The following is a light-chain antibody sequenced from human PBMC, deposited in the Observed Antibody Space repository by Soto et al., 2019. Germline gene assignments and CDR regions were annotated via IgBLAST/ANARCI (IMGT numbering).Light chain of an antibody. CDR3: QQYGGSPYT. J-gene: IGKJ2*01. V-gene: IGKV3-20*01. CDR2: GAS. Sequence: EIVLTQSPGTLSLSPGERATLSCRASQSVSSTYLAWYQQKPGQAPRLLIYGASSRATGIPDRFSGSASGTDLTLTITRLEPEDFAVYYCQQYGGSPYTFGQGTKLEIK. CDR1: QSVSSTY.